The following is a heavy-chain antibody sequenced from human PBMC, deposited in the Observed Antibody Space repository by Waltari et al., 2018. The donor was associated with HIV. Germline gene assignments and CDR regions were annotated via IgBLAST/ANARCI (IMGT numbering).Heavy chain of an antibody. Sequence: EVQLVESGGGLVKPGGSLRLSCAASGFTFSSYSMNWVRQAPGKGLEWVSSISSSSSYIYYADSVKGRFTISRDNAKNSLYLQMNSLRAEDTAVYYCARDQKVGEGAFDIWGQGTMVTVSS. CDR1: GFTFSSYS. J-gene: IGHJ3*02. V-gene: IGHV3-21*01. D-gene: IGHD1-26*01. CDR3: ARDQKVGEGAFDI. CDR2: ISSSSSYI.